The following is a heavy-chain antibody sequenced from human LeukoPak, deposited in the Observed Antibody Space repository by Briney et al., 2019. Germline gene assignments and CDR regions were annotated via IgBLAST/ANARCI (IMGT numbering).Heavy chain of an antibody. V-gene: IGHV1-46*01. Sequence: ASVKVSCKASGYTFTIYYMHWVRQAPGQGLEWMGIINPSGGSTSYARKFQGRVTMTRDTSTSTVYMELSSLRSEDTAVYYCARGPNGVCYMDWGQGTLVTVSS. CDR1: GYTFTIYY. CDR3: ARGPNGVCYMD. CDR2: INPSGGST. J-gene: IGHJ4*02. D-gene: IGHD2-8*01.